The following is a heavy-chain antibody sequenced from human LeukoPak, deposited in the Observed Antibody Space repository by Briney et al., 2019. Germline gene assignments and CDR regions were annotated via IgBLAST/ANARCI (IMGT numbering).Heavy chain of an antibody. J-gene: IGHJ4*02. CDR1: GYTFTDYY. CDR3: ARGRGYSYGY. V-gene: IGHV1-2*02. D-gene: IGHD5-18*01. CDR2: VNPHSGGT. Sequence: GASVKVSCKTSGYTFTDYYIHWVRQAPGQGLEFMGWVNPHSGGTSYAAKFQGRVTMTRDTSISTAYMELSRLRSDDTAVYYCARGRGYSYGYWGQGTLVTVSS.